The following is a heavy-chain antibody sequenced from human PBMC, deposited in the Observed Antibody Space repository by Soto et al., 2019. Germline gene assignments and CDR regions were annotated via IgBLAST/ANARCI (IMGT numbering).Heavy chain of an antibody. Sequence: EVQLVESGGGLVQPGGSLRLSCAASGFTFKMFWMHWVLQVPGKGPEWVSRINDDGISTNYADSVKGRFTISRDNAKNTLYLQMNALRVEDTAFYYCTRGPRSTSTGTGAFWGQGTLVTVSS. J-gene: IGHJ4*02. CDR3: TRGPRSTSTGTGAF. V-gene: IGHV3-74*01. CDR2: INDDGIST. D-gene: IGHD1-1*01. CDR1: GFTFKMFW.